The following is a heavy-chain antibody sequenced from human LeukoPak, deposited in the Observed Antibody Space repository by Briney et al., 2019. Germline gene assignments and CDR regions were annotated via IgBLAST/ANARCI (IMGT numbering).Heavy chain of an antibody. V-gene: IGHV1-46*01. CDR3: VRSLWGSAGASDI. J-gene: IGHJ3*02. Sequence: GASVKVSCKPSGYTFTNHFMHWVRQAPGQGLEWMGIINPSSGRTNSAQKFRGRVTLTRDTSTSTVYLDLSNLRSDDAAVYYCVRSLWGSAGASDIWGQGTMVSVSS. D-gene: IGHD7-27*01. CDR1: GYTFTNHF. CDR2: INPSSGRT.